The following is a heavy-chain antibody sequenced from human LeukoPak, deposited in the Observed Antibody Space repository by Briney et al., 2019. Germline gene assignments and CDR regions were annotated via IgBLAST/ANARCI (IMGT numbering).Heavy chain of an antibody. CDR3: ARDQQLGSHNWFGP. CDR1: GGSFSAYY. CDR2: INHSGST. J-gene: IGHJ5*02. D-gene: IGHD6-13*01. Sequence: SETLSLTCAVYGGSFSAYYWSWIRQPPGKGLEWIGEINHSGSTNYNPSLKSRVTISVDTSKNQFSLKLSSVTAADTATYYCARDQQLGSHNWFGPWGQGTLVTVSS. V-gene: IGHV4-34*01.